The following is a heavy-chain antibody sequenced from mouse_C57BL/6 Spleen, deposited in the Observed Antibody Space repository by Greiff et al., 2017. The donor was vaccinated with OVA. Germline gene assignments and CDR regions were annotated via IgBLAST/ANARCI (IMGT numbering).Heavy chain of an antibody. J-gene: IGHJ1*03. V-gene: IGHV5-16*01. CDR1: GFTFSDYY. D-gene: IGHD1-1*01. CDR3: ARETPLRSKYFDV. CDR2: INYDGSST. Sequence: EVKLVESEGGLVQPGSSMKLSCTASGFTFSDYYMAWVRQVPEKGLEWVANINYDGSSTYYLDSLKSRFIISRDNAKNILYLQMSSLKSEDTATYYCARETPLRSKYFDVWGTGTTVTVSS.